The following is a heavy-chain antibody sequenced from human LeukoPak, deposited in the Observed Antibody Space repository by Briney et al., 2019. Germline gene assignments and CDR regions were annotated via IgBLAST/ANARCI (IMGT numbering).Heavy chain of an antibody. CDR1: GYTFTTYG. D-gene: IGHD6-19*01. V-gene: IGHV1-18*01. Sequence: ASVKVSCKASGYTFTTYGITWVRQAPGQGLEWMGWISAYNGNTNYARNLQGRVTMTTDTSTSTAYMELRSLRSDDTAVYYCARDAEQWLPNNWFDPWGQGTLVTVSS. CDR2: ISAYNGNT. CDR3: ARDAEQWLPNNWFDP. J-gene: IGHJ5*02.